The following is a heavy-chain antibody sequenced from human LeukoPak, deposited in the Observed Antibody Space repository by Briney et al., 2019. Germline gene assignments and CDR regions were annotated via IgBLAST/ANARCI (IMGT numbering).Heavy chain of an antibody. CDR3: ARRPTGRGTGVDV. J-gene: IGHJ6*04. CDR1: GGSFSGYY. Sequence: SETLSLTCAVYGGSFSGYYWSWIRQPPGKGLEWVGEINHSGSTNYNPSLKSRVTISVDTSKNQFSLKLSSVTAADTAVYYCARRPTGRGTGVDVWGKGTTVTISS. D-gene: IGHD4-11*01. CDR2: INHSGST. V-gene: IGHV4-34*01.